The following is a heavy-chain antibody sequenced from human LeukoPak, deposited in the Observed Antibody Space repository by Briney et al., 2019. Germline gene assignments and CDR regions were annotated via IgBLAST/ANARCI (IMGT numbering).Heavy chain of an antibody. Sequence: VSVKVSCKASGYTFTSYDINWVRQAPGQGLEWMGWMNPNSGNTGHAQKFQGRVTITRNTSISTGYMELSSLRSEDTAVYYCARGRTSSSSRYFDLWGRGTLVTVSS. J-gene: IGHJ2*01. CDR2: MNPNSGNT. D-gene: IGHD6-6*01. CDR1: GYTFTSYD. V-gene: IGHV1-8*03. CDR3: ARGRTSSSSRYFDL.